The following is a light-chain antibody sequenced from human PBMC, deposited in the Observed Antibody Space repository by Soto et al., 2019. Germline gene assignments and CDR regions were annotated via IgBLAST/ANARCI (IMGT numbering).Light chain of an antibody. CDR3: QQYNSYSWT. CDR1: ESVSKW. V-gene: IGKV1-5*01. CDR2: DAS. Sequence: DIQMTQYTSFLSASVGDKVTITCRATESVSKWLAWYQETPGNPPRPLIYDASTLESGVPSRVSGSGCGTEFTLIISSQQADDCEIYYCQQYNSYSWTFGQGTK. J-gene: IGKJ1*01.